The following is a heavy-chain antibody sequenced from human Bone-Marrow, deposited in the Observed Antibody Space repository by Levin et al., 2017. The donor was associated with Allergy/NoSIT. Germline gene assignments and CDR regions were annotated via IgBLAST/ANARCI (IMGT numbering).Heavy chain of an antibody. Sequence: GESLKISCAASGFTFSSYSMNWVRQAPGKGLEWVSYISSSSSTIYYADSVKGRFTISRDNAKNSLYLQMNSLRAEDTAVYYCAREGGHSGYDSDFDYWGQGTLVTVSS. D-gene: IGHD5-12*01. J-gene: IGHJ4*02. CDR3: AREGGHSGYDSDFDY. V-gene: IGHV3-48*04. CDR2: ISSSSSTI. CDR1: GFTFSSYS.